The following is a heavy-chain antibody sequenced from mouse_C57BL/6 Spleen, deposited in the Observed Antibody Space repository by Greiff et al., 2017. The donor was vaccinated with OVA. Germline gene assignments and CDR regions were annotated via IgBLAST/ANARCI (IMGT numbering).Heavy chain of an antibody. CDR1: GYTFTSYW. CDR3: AREDSSGYVRTWFAY. J-gene: IGHJ3*01. V-gene: IGHV1-52*01. Sequence: VQLQQSGAELVRPGSSVKLSCKASGYTFTSYWMHWVKQRPIQGLEWIGNIDPSDSETHYNQKFKDKATLTVDKSSSTAYMQLSSLTSEDSAVYYCAREDSSGYVRTWFAYWGQGTLVTVSA. D-gene: IGHD3-2*02. CDR2: IDPSDSET.